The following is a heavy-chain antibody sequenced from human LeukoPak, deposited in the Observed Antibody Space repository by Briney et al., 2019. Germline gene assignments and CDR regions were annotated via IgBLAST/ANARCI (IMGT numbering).Heavy chain of an antibody. D-gene: IGHD3-10*01. CDR1: GFTFSSYG. Sequence: GGSLRLSCTAAGFTFSSYGMHWVRQAPGKGLEWVAVISYDGSNKYYADSVKGRFTISRDNSKNTLYLQMNSLRAEDTAVYYCARDLGSVDYWGQGTLVTVSS. V-gene: IGHV3-30*03. CDR3: ARDLGSVDY. CDR2: ISYDGSNK. J-gene: IGHJ4*02.